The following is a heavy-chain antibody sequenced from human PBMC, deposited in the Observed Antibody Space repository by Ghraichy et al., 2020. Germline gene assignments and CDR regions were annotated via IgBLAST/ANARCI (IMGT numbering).Heavy chain of an antibody. CDR1: GYTFTSYY. V-gene: IGHV1-46*01. Sequence: ASVKVSCKASGYTFTSYYMHWVRQAPGQGLEWMGIINPSGGSTSYAQKFQGRVTMTRDTSTSTVYMELSSLRSEVTAVYYCARGADYYDSSGYYPLDYYYYGMDVWGQGTTVTVSS. CDR2: INPSGGST. CDR3: ARGADYYDSSGYYPLDYYYYGMDV. D-gene: IGHD3-22*01. J-gene: IGHJ6*02.